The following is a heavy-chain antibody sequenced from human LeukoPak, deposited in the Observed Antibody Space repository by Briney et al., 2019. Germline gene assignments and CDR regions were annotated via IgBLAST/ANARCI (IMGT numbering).Heavy chain of an antibody. J-gene: IGHJ5*02. Sequence: PGGSLRLSCAASGFTFSSYAMSWVRQAPGKGLEWVSAISGSGGSTYYADSVKGRFTISRDNSKNTLYLQMNSLRAEDTAVYYYAKGRVYSSGWSAFDPWGQGTLVTVSS. D-gene: IGHD6-19*01. CDR1: GFTFSSYA. V-gene: IGHV3-23*01. CDR2: ISGSGGST. CDR3: AKGRVYSSGWSAFDP.